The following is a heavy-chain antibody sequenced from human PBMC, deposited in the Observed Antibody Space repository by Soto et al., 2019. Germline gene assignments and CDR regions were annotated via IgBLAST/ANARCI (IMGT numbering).Heavy chain of an antibody. CDR3: ARGKLSDYVWGSYRYHFDY. CDR1: GGSFSGYY. V-gene: IGHV4-34*01. J-gene: IGHJ4*02. CDR2: INHSGST. Sequence: SETLSLTCAVYGGSFSGYYWSWIRQPPGKGLEWIGEINHSGSTNYNPSLKSRVTISVDTSKNQFSLKLSSVTAADTAVYYCARGKLSDYVWGSYRYHFDYWGQGTVVTAPQ. D-gene: IGHD3-16*02.